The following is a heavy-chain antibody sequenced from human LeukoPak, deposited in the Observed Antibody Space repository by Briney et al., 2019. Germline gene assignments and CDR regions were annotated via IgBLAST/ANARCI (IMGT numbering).Heavy chain of an antibody. CDR2: IYSGDSDT. Sequence: GESLKISCEGSGYRFTNYWIGWVRQMPGKGLEWMGVIYSGDSDTRYSPSFQGQVTISADKSISTAYLQWSSLKASDTAIYYCARHTRYSSSSRVFDYWGQGTLVTVSS. J-gene: IGHJ4*02. CDR3: ARHTRYSSSSRVFDY. D-gene: IGHD6-6*01. CDR1: GYRFTNYW. V-gene: IGHV5-51*01.